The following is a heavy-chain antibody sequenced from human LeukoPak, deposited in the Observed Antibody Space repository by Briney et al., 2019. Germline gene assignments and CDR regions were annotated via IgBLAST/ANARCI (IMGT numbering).Heavy chain of an antibody. V-gene: IGHV1-2*02. D-gene: IGHD1-26*01. J-gene: IGHJ6*04. CDR2: INPNTGGT. Sequence: GASVKVSCEASGYTFTDYYIHWVRQAPGQGLEWMGWINPNTGGTKYEEKFEGRVTMTRDTSISTAYMDLSSVRSDDTAVYYCARAINLHSGGYYPQDVWGTGTSVTVSS. CDR3: ARAINLHSGGYYPQDV. CDR1: GYTFTDYY.